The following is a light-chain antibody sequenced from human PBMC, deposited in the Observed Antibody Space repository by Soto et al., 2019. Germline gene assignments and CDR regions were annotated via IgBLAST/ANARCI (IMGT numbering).Light chain of an antibody. CDR3: QQRSNWLSIP. V-gene: IGKV3-11*01. Sequence: EIGMKHSPATLSVSTGERATLSCRASQSVSSNLAWYQQKPGQAPRLLIYDASNRATGIPARFSGSGSGTDFTLTISSLEPEDFAVYYCQQRSNWLSIPFGQGRLLAIK. J-gene: IGKJ5*01. CDR2: DAS. CDR1: QSVSSN.